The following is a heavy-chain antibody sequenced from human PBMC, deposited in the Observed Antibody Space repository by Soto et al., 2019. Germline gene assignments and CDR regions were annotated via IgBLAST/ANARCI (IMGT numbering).Heavy chain of an antibody. D-gene: IGHD3-16*01. V-gene: IGHV3-23*01. CDR2: ISGGGGST. Sequence: EVQLLESGGGLVQPGGSLRLSCAASGFTFSSYAMSWVRQAPGKGLEWVSAISGGGGSTYYADSVKGRFTISRDNSKNTLYLQMNSLRAEDTAVYYCAKDQNYIWGSSAFDTWGQGTMVTVSS. CDR3: AKDQNYIWGSSAFDT. J-gene: IGHJ3*02. CDR1: GFTFSSYA.